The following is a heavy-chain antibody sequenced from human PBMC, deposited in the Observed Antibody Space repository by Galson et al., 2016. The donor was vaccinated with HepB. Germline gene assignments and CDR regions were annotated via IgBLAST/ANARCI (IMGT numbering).Heavy chain of an antibody. CDR2: IIPILGIT. CDR3: ARSYDREHYDFYPYGMDV. D-gene: IGHD3-3*01. V-gene: IGHV1-69*04. Sequence: SCKASGGTFSSYAITWVRQAPGQGLEWMGRIIPILGITTYAQKFQGRVTITADKSTITAHMELSRLRSEDTAVYYCARSYDREHYDFYPYGMDVWGQGTTVTVSS. J-gene: IGHJ6*02. CDR1: GGTFSSYA.